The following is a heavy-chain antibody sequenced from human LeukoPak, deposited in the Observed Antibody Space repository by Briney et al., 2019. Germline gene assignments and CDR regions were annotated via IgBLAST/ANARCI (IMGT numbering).Heavy chain of an antibody. J-gene: IGHJ3*02. V-gene: IGHV3-33*03. CDR2: SWSDGAAK. CDR3: TKESNAIDI. Sequence: GGSLRLSCVTSVLSVSTSIIHWVRHTPGKGREWVAGSWSDGAAKYYGDSVKGRFTISSDSSKNTVFLQMNSLRAEDTALYYCTKESNAIDIWGQGTLVTVSS. CDR1: VLSVSTSI.